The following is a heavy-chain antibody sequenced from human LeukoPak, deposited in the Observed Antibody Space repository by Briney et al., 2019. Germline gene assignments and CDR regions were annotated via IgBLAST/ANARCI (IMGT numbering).Heavy chain of an antibody. V-gene: IGHV4-4*07. Sequence: PSQTPSLTWTVSGGSISSYYCGWIRQPAGGGLGWIGRIYTGGSTNYNPTLKTPVTISVNKSKNQSSLKLSSVTAADTAVYNGARSTGSSSASTHSFDIWGQGTMVTVSS. J-gene: IGHJ3*02. CDR3: ARSTGSSSASTHSFDI. CDR1: GGSISSYY. D-gene: IGHD2-2*01. CDR2: IYTGGST.